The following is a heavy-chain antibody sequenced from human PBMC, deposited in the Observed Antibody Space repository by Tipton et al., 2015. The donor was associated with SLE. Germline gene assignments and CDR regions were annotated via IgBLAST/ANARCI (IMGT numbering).Heavy chain of an antibody. V-gene: IGHV4-39*01. CDR3: ASPGGPNWFDP. D-gene: IGHD3-16*01. CDR1: GGPISSDTYY. CDR2: LYYTGNT. J-gene: IGHJ5*02. Sequence: TLSLTCTVSGGPISSDTYYWGWIRQPPGKGLEWIGSLYYTGNTYFNPSLKSRLTMSLDTSKNQFSLRLTSVSAADTAVYYCASPGGPNWFDPWGQGTLVTVSS.